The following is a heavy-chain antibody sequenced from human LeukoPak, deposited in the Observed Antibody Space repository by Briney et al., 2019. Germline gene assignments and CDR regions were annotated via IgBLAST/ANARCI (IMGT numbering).Heavy chain of an antibody. CDR2: IYYSGST. Sequence: PSETLSLTCTVSGGSISSSSYYWGWIRQPPGKGLEWIGSIYYSGSTYYNPSLKSRVTISVDTSKNQSSLKLSSVTAADTAVYYCARGGDYGSMNDAFDIWGQGTMVTVSS. J-gene: IGHJ3*02. V-gene: IGHV4-39*07. CDR1: GGSISSSSYY. CDR3: ARGGDYGSMNDAFDI. D-gene: IGHD3-10*01.